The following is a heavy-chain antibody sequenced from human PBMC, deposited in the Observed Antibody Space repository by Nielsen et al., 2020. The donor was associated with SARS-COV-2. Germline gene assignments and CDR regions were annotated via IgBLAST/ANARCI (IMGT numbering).Heavy chain of an antibody. CDR2: INDNGGKT. CDR3: ARSLSGSTGALRY. CDR1: GITFDDYE. Sequence: GGSLRLSCVASGITFDDYEMSWVRQVPGKGLEWVSGINDNGGKTGYADSVKGRFIISRDNAKSSLYLQMNSLRAEDTALYHCARSLSGSTGALRYWGQGTLVAVSS. V-gene: IGHV3-20*01. J-gene: IGHJ4*02. D-gene: IGHD1-26*01.